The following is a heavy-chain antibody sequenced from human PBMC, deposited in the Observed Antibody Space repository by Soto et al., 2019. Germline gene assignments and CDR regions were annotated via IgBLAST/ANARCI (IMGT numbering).Heavy chain of an antibody. Sequence: GASVKVSCKASGGTFSSYAISWVRQAPGQGLEWMGGIIPIFGTANYAQKFQGRVTITADESTSTAYMELSSLRSEDTAVYYCARITKRIVGATGPPYYYYGMDVWGQGTTVTVSS. CDR1: GGTFSSYA. D-gene: IGHD1-26*01. J-gene: IGHJ6*02. CDR2: IIPIFGTA. CDR3: ARITKRIVGATGPPYYYYGMDV. V-gene: IGHV1-69*13.